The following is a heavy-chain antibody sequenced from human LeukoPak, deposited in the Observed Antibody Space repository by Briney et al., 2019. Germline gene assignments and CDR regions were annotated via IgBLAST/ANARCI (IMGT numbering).Heavy chain of an antibody. CDR3: SRDYWDYGDYFSDY. V-gene: IGHV3-7*01. CDR2: IRQDGSEK. CDR1: GFTFTSYW. Sequence: GGSLRLSCAASGFTFTSYWMSWVRQAPGKGLEWVANIRQDGSEKYYVDSVRGRLTISRDNARNSMFLQMNSLRAEDTAMYYCSRDYWDYGDYFSDYWGQGTLVTVSS. J-gene: IGHJ4*02. D-gene: IGHD4-17*01.